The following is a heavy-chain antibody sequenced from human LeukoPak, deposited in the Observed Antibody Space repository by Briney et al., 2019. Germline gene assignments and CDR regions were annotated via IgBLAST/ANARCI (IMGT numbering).Heavy chain of an antibody. CDR3: ALHDYGDSHYFDH. CDR2: IYYSGST. Sequence: SETLSLTCTVSGGSISSYYWSWIRQPPGKGLEWIGYIYYSGSTNYNPSLKSRVTISVDTSKNQFSLKLSSVTAADTAVYYCALHDYGDSHYFDHWGQGTLVTVSS. D-gene: IGHD4-17*01. V-gene: IGHV4-59*01. J-gene: IGHJ4*02. CDR1: GGSISSYY.